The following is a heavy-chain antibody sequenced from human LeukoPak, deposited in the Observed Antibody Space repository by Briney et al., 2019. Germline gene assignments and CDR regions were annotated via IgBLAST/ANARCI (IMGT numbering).Heavy chain of an antibody. Sequence: ASVKVSCKASGYTFTSYDINWVRQATGQGLEWMGWMNPNSGNTGYAQKFQGRVTITRNTSISTAYMELSSLRPEDTAVYYCARKDCSGGSCYSNWFDPWGQGTLVTVSS. J-gene: IGHJ5*02. CDR3: ARKDCSGGSCYSNWFDP. D-gene: IGHD2-15*01. CDR1: GYTFTSYD. V-gene: IGHV1-8*03. CDR2: MNPNSGNT.